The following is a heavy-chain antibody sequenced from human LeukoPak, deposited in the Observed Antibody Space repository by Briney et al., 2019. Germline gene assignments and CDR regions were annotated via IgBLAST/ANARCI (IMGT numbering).Heavy chain of an antibody. D-gene: IGHD1-14*01. CDR1: GGTFSSYA. V-gene: IGHV1-69*13. Sequence: GASVKVSCKASGGTFSSYAISWVRQAPGQGLEWMGGIIPIFGTANYAQKFQGRVTITADESTSTAYMELSSLRSEDTAVYYCARGLGYRNTWPAWFDPWGQGTLVTVSS. CDR3: ARGLGYRNTWPAWFDP. J-gene: IGHJ5*02. CDR2: IIPIFGTA.